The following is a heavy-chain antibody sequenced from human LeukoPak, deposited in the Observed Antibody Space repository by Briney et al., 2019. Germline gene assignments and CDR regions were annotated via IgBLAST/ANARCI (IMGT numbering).Heavy chain of an antibody. Sequence: PGGSLRLSCAASGFTFSDYYMSWIRQAPGKGLEWVSYITSRGSTIYYADSVKGRFTISRDNAKNSLYLQMNSLRAEDTAVYYCAREWSWGVIDNWGQGTLVTVSS. CDR3: AREWSWGVIDN. CDR2: ITSRGSTI. CDR1: GFTFSDYY. J-gene: IGHJ4*02. V-gene: IGHV3-11*04. D-gene: IGHD3-16*02.